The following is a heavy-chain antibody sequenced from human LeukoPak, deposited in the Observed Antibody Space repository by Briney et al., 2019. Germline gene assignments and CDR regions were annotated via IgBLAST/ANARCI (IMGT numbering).Heavy chain of an antibody. D-gene: IGHD3-9*01. CDR2: IRQAGSET. V-gene: IGHV3-7*01. J-gene: IGHJ4*02. CDR1: GFIFSGYW. CDR3: ARGLLQYVDWLLSSFDY. Sequence: GGSLRLSCTASGFIFSGYWMSWVRQAPGKGLEWVANIRQAGSETYYVDSVKGRFTISRDNAKNSLYLQMNSLRAEDTAVYYCARGLLQYVDWLLSSFDYWGQGTLVTVSS.